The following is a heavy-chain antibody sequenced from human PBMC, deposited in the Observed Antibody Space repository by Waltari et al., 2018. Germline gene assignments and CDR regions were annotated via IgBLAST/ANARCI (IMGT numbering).Heavy chain of an antibody. J-gene: IGHJ1*01. CDR2: ISGSGGST. V-gene: IGHV3-23*04. CDR3: AKDTARRQNGDDSSGYT. D-gene: IGHD3-22*01. CDR1: GFPFRSHA. Sequence: EVQLVESGGGLVQPGGSMRLSCADSGFPFRSHAMSWDRQAPGKGLWWVSAISGSGGSTYYADSVKGRFTISIEHSKNTLLLQMNSLRAEDTAVYYCAKDTARRQNGDDSSGYTWGQGTLVTVSS.